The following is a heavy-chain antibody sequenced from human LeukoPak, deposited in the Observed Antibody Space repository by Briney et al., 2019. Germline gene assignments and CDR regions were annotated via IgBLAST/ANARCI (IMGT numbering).Heavy chain of an antibody. V-gene: IGHV4-59*08. D-gene: IGHD6-13*01. CDR1: GGSISSYY. CDR2: IYYSGST. CDR3: ARAGYSSSWYSAVDP. J-gene: IGHJ5*02. Sequence: PSETLSLTCSVSGGSISSYYWSWIRQPPGKGLEWIGYIYYSGSTNYNPSLKSRVTISVDTSKNQFSLKLSSVTAADTAVYYCARAGYSSSWYSAVDPWGQGTLVTVSS.